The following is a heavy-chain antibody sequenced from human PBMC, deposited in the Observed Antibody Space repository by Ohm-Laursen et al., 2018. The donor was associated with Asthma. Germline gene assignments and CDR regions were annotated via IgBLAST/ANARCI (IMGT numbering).Heavy chain of an antibody. V-gene: IGHV4-30-4*01. J-gene: IGHJ4*02. D-gene: IGHD1-1*01. CDR3: ARGPMHDYYFEN. CDR1: GGSISTDDYY. Sequence: TLSLTCSVSGGSISTDDYYWSWIRQSPGKGLEWIGYIYRSASTYSNPSLTSRVTISGDTSKNQFSLKLASVTAADTAVYYCARGPMHDYYFENRGPGTLVTVSS. CDR2: IYRSAST.